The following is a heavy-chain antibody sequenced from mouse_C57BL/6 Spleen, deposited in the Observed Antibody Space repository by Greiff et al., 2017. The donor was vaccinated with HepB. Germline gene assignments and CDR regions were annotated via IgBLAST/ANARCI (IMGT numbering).Heavy chain of an antibody. D-gene: IGHD2-4*01. CDR3: ARRERLDYDAGRSYAMDY. Sequence: QVQLHQPGAELVKPGASVKLSCKASGYTFTSYWMHWVKQRPGQGLEWIEMIHPNSGSTNYNEKFKSKATLTVDKSSSTAYMQLSSLTSEDSAVYYCARRERLDYDAGRSYAMDYWGQGTSVTVSS. CDR2: IHPNSGST. J-gene: IGHJ4*01. V-gene: IGHV1-64*01. CDR1: GYTFTSYW.